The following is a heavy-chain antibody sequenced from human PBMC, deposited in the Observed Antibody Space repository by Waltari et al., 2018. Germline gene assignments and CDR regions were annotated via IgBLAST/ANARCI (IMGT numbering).Heavy chain of an antibody. Sequence: EVQLVESGGGLVQPGGSLRLSCAASGFTVSSNYMSGVRQAPGKGLEWVSLIYSDGRTYYADSVKGRFTISRDNYKNTVYLQMSRLRVEDTAVYYCAKDAGPVAAEGDYWGQGTLVTVSS. CDR2: IYSDGRT. V-gene: IGHV3-66*01. J-gene: IGHJ4*02. CDR1: GFTVSSNY. D-gene: IGHD6-19*01. CDR3: AKDAGPVAAEGDY.